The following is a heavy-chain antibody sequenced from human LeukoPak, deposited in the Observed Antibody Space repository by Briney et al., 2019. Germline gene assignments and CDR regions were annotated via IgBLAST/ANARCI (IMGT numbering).Heavy chain of an antibody. CDR3: ARGGPRLVVPAAPRGYYGMDV. Sequence: GGSLRLSCAASGFTFSDYYMSWIRQAPGKGLERVSYISSSSSYTNYADSVKGRFTISRDNAKNSLYLQMNSLRAEDTAVYYCARGGPRLVVPAAPRGYYGMDVWGQGTTVTVSS. D-gene: IGHD2-2*01. J-gene: IGHJ6*02. V-gene: IGHV3-11*05. CDR1: GFTFSDYY. CDR2: ISSSSSYT.